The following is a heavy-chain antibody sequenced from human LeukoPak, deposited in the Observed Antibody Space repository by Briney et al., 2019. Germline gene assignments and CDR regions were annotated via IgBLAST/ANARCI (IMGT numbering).Heavy chain of an antibody. V-gene: IGHV3-48*03. CDR1: GFTFSGYE. CDR3: ARKYCSSTSCLFDY. CDR2: ISNSGSPI. D-gene: IGHD2-2*01. Sequence: GGSLRLSCAASGFTFSGYEMNWVRQAPGKGLEWVSYISNSGSPIYYADSVKGRFTISRDNAKNSLYLQMNSLRAEDTAVYYCARKYCSSTSCLFDYWGQGTLVTVSS. J-gene: IGHJ4*02.